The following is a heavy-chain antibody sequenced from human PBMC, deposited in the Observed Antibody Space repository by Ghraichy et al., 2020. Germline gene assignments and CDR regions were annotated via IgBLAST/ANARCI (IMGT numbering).Heavy chain of an antibody. V-gene: IGHV4-59*01. D-gene: IGHD3-3*01. J-gene: IGHJ6*03. CDR2: IYYSGST. CDR3: AREQWSGYYSWASYYYMDV. Sequence: SQTLSLTCTVSGGSISSYYWSWIRQPPGKGLEWIGYIYYSGSTNYNPSLKSRVTISVDTSKNQFSLKLSSVTAADTAVYYCAREQWSGYYSWASYYYMDVWGKGTTVTVSS. CDR1: GGSISSYY.